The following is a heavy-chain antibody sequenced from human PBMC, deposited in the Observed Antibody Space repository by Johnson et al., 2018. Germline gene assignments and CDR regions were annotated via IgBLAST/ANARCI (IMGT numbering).Heavy chain of an antibody. J-gene: IGHJ6*02. V-gene: IGHV3-33*08. D-gene: IGHD3-3*01. Sequence: QVQLVESGGGVVQPGRSLRLSCAASGFTFSSYAMHWVRQAPGKGLEWVAVIWYDGSNKYYADSVKGRFTISRDNSKNTLYLQMNSRGAEETAVYYCARDRGDYDFWSGYSARPYYYYGMDVWGQGPTVTVSS. CDR1: GFTFSSYA. CDR3: ARDRGDYDFWSGYSARPYYYYGMDV. CDR2: IWYDGSNK.